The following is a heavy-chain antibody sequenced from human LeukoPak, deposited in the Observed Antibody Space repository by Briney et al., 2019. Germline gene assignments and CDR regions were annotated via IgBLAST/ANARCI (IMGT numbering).Heavy chain of an antibody. CDR3: ARGPVGYCSSTSCYIFDY. CDR2: IYYSGST. D-gene: IGHD2-2*02. CDR1: GGSISSGDYY. Sequence: PSETLSLTCTVSGGSISSGDYYWRWIRQPPGKGLEWIGYIYYSGSTYYNPSLKSRVTISVDTSKNQFSLKLSSVTAADTAVYYCARGPVGYCSSTSCYIFDYWGQGTLVTVSS. V-gene: IGHV4-30-4*08. J-gene: IGHJ4*02.